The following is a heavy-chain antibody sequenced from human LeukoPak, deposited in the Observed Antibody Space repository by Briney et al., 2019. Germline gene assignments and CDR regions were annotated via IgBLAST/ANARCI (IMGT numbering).Heavy chain of an antibody. CDR3: ARRTDHVDDAFDV. CDR1: GGPFNNYA. V-gene: IGHV1-69*04. D-gene: IGHD3/OR15-3a*01. J-gene: IGHJ3*01. Sequence: GASVKVSFKSSGGPFNNYAINWVRQAPGQGLEWMGRIIPSLNRANYAQIRVTITADTSTATAYMELSGLRYEDTAVYYCARRTDHVDDAFDVWGQGTMVTVSS. CDR2: IIPSLNRA.